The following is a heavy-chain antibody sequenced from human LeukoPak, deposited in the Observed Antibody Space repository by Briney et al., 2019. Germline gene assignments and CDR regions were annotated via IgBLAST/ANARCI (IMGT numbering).Heavy chain of an antibody. D-gene: IGHD3-3*01. V-gene: IGHV3-23*01. Sequence: GGSLRLSCVASGFTFSSYAMSWVRQAPGKGLEWVSALSGSGGSTYYADSVRGRFTISRDNSKNTLYLQMNSLRAEDTAVYYCAKSSYYDFWSGYSQPSYFDYWGQGTLVTVSS. CDR1: GFTFSSYA. CDR3: AKSSYYDFWSGYSQPSYFDY. CDR2: LSGSGGST. J-gene: IGHJ4*02.